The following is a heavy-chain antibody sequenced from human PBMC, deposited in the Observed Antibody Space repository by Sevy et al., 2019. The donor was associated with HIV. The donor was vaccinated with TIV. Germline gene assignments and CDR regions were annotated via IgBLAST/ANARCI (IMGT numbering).Heavy chain of an antibody. Sequence: GGSLRLSCAASGFTFSTYSMNWVRQAPGKGLEWVSYISSSSRTIFYADSVEGRFTISRDNAKKSLYLQMDSLTAEDTAVYYCARDEQTYGDYDYFDYWGQGTLVTVSS. CDR3: ARDEQTYGDYDYFDY. D-gene: IGHD4-17*01. CDR2: ISSSSRTI. V-gene: IGHV3-48*01. J-gene: IGHJ4*02. CDR1: GFTFSTYS.